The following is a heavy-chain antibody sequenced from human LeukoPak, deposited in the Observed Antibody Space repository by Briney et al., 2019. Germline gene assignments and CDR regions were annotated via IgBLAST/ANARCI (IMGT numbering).Heavy chain of an antibody. CDR1: GYTFTGYY. CDR2: INPNSGCT. D-gene: IGHD3-22*01. J-gene: IGHJ4*02. Sequence: ASVKVSCKASGYTFTGYYMHWVRQAPGQGLEWMGWINPNSGCTNYAQKFQGRVTMTRDTSISTAYMELSRLRSDDTAVYYCARGGPYYDSSGSDYSGQGTLVTVSS. CDR3: ARGGPYYDSSGSDY. V-gene: IGHV1-2*02.